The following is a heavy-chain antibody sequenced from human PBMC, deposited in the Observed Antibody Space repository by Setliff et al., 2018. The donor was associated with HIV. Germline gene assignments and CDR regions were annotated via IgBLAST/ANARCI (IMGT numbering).Heavy chain of an antibody. D-gene: IGHD3-22*01. Sequence: GASVKVSCKASGYTFTNYDIHWVRQATGQGLEWMGWMNPNSGNTGYAQKFQGRVTMTRNTSIATAYMEMSSLISDDTAVYYCARDPSAYDSTFYYYYYGMDVWGQGTTVTFSS. CDR3: ARDPSAYDSTFYYYYYGMDV. J-gene: IGHJ6*02. CDR1: GYTFTNYD. CDR2: MNPNSGNT. V-gene: IGHV1-8*02.